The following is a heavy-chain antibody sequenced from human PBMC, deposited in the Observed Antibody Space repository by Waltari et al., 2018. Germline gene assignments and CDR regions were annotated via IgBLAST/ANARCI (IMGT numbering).Heavy chain of an antibody. CDR3: AKGLGSYYAKSRYFDC. J-gene: IGHJ4*02. Sequence: EVQLVESGGGLVQPGGSLKLSCAASGFTFSGSAMHWVRQASGKGLEWVGRIRSKANSYATAYAASVKGRFTISRDDSKNTVYLQMNSLRAEDTALYYCAKGLGSYYAKSRYFDCWGQGTLVTVSS. V-gene: IGHV3-73*01. D-gene: IGHD1-26*01. CDR1: GFTFSGSA. CDR2: IRSKANSYAT.